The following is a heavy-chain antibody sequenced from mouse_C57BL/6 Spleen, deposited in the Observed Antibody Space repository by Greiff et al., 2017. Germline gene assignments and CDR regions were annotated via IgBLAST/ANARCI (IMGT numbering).Heavy chain of an antibody. CDR2: IDPETGGT. Sequence: QVQLQQSGAELVRPGASVTLSCKASGYTFTDYEMHWVKQTPVHGLEWIGAIDPETGGTAYNQKFKGKAILTADKSSSTAYMELRSLTSEDSAVLYCTRARPPYYSNLDYWGQGTTLTVSS. J-gene: IGHJ2*01. V-gene: IGHV1-15*01. CDR1: GYTFTDYE. CDR3: TRARPPYYSNLDY. D-gene: IGHD2-5*01.